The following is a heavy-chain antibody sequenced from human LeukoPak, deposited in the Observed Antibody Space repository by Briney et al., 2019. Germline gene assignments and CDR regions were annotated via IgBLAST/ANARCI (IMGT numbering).Heavy chain of an antibody. J-gene: IGHJ4*02. CDR1: GVTFRSYG. CDR3: TTKVIRGNSGDDYDD. CDR2: ISSDGNDK. Sequence: GGSLRLSCAASGVTFRSYGMHWVRQAPGKGLEWVALISSDGNDKLYGDPVKGRFTISRDDSKSTVYLQMNSLRAEDTAVYYCTTKVIRGNSGDDYDDWGQGTLVTVSS. D-gene: IGHD5-12*01. V-gene: IGHV3-30*03.